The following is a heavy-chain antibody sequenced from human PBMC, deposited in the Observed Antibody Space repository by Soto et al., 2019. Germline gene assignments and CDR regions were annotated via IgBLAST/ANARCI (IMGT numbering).Heavy chain of an antibody. CDR2: IYSGGDT. CDR1: GFTVSSSY. Sequence: EVQLVESGGGLVQPGGSLRLSCAASGFTVSSSYINWVRQAPGKGLEWVSVIYSGGDTYYADSVKGRFTISRDNSKNTLFLQMNSLRAEDTAVYYCARDLPYMSAFDIWGQGTMVTVSS. D-gene: IGHD1-20*01. CDR3: ARDLPYMSAFDI. V-gene: IGHV3-66*01. J-gene: IGHJ3*02.